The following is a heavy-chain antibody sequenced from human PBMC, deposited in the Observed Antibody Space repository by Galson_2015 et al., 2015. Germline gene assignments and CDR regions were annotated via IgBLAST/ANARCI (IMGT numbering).Heavy chain of an antibody. Sequence: SLRLSCAASGFTFSSYSMNWVRQAPGKGLEWVSSISSSSSYIYYADSVKGRFTISRDNAKNSLYLQMNSLRAEDTAVYYCARDNPVMGAYYYYYGMDVWGQGTTVTVSS. D-gene: IGHD2-8*01. CDR2: ISSSSSYI. V-gene: IGHV3-21*01. J-gene: IGHJ6*02. CDR3: ARDNPVMGAYYYYYGMDV. CDR1: GFTFSSYS.